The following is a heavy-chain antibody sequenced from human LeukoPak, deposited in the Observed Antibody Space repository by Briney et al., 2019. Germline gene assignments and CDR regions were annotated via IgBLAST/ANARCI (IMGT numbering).Heavy chain of an antibody. CDR2: ITPIFGTA. CDR1: GGTFSSYA. Sequence: SVNLSCEDSGGTFSSYAISWVRQAPRQGREWMRGITPIFGTANYAQKFQGRVTVTADESTSTAYRELCSLRSEDAAVYYCARDVKYYDILTGYAPKHNPDAFDIWGQGTMVTVST. V-gene: IGHV1-69*13. CDR3: ARDVKYYDILTGYAPKHNPDAFDI. D-gene: IGHD3-9*01. J-gene: IGHJ3*02.